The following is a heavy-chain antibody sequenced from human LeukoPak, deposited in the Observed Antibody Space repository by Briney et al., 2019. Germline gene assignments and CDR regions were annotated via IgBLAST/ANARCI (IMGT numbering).Heavy chain of an antibody. V-gene: IGHV3-30-3*01. CDR3: ARAFSPNGYCSSTSCYTVRDYYYYGMDV. CDR2: ISYDGSNK. Sequence: PGGSLRLSCAASGFTFSSYAMHWVRQAPGKGLEWVAVISYDGSNKYYADSVKGQFTISRDNSKNTLYLQMNSLRAEDTAVYYCARAFSPNGYCSSTSCYTVRDYYYYGMDVWGQGTTVTVSS. CDR1: GFTFSSYA. J-gene: IGHJ6*02. D-gene: IGHD2-2*02.